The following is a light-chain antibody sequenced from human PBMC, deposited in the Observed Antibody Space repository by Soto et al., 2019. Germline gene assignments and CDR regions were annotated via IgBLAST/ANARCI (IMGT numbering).Light chain of an antibody. CDR2: DVS. Sequence: IEMTQSPSTLSASVGDRVTITCRASQDISRWLAWYQQNPGKAPKLLIYDVSNLESGVPSRFSGSGFGTEFTLTISSLQPDDFATYYCQQYSIYWTFGQGTKVDIK. V-gene: IGKV1-5*01. CDR1: QDISRW. J-gene: IGKJ1*01. CDR3: QQYSIYWT.